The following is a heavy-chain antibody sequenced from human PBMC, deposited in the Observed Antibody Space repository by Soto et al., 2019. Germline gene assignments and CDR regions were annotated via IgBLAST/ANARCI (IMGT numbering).Heavy chain of an antibody. J-gene: IGHJ4*02. V-gene: IGHV4-31*03. Sequence: QVQLQESGPGLVKPSQTLSLTCTVTGGYITSSGYYWSWIRQHPGEGLEWIGFTSNSGSTSYNPSLKSRVTISVDTSSNQFSLNLKSVTAADTAVYYCARGGCSTKVDYWGQGTLVTVSP. CDR2: TSNSGST. CDR1: GGYITSSGYY. CDR3: ARGGCSTKVDY. D-gene: IGHD2-2*01.